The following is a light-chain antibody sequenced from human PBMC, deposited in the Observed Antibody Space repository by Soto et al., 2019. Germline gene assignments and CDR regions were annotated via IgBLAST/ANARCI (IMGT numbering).Light chain of an antibody. V-gene: IGKV1-5*03. CDR3: QHYNSYSEA. CDR2: KAS. J-gene: IGKJ1*01. CDR1: QGISSW. Sequence: DIQLAQSPSFLSASVGDRVTITCRASQGISSWLAWYQQKPGKAPKLLIYKASTLKSGVPSRFSGSGSGTEFTLTISSLQPDDFETYYCQHYNSYSEAFGRGTKVDIX.